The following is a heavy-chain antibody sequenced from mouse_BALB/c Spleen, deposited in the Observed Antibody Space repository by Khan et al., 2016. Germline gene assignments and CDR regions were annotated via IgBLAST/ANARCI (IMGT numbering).Heavy chain of an antibody. Sequence: EVELVESGGGLVQPGGSLRLSCTTSGFTFTDYYMSWVRQPPGEALEWLGFARSNANGYTTEYSASVKGRFTISRDNSQSILYLQINTLRPEDSATYYGARDLNDDYYWYLGVWGAGTTVTVSS. J-gene: IGHJ1*01. CDR2: ARSNANGYTT. CDR3: ARDLNDDYYWYLGV. D-gene: IGHD2-3*01. V-gene: IGHV7-3*02. CDR1: GFTFTDYY.